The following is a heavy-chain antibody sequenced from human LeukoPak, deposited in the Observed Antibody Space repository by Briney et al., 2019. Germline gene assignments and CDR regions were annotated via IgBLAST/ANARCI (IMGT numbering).Heavy chain of an antibody. CDR1: GFTFNAYA. Sequence: GGSLSLSCAASGFTFNAYAMVWLRQAPGKGLDWVSSISGSGGGTYYADSVKGRFTISRDNSKNTLYLQMDSLRAEDTAVYYCEKDRGIVNVDDAFDIWGQGTMVTVSS. CDR2: ISGSGGGT. CDR3: EKDRGIVNVDDAFDI. J-gene: IGHJ3*02. V-gene: IGHV3-23*01. D-gene: IGHD3-10*01.